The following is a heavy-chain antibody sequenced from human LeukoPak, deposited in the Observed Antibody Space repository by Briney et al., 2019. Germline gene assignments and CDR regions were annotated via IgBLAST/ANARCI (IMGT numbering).Heavy chain of an antibody. CDR2: ISSSGTTI. J-gene: IGHJ3*02. V-gene: IGHV3-11*04. CDR1: AFVFSDYY. Sequence: PGGSLRLSCAASAFVFSDYYMTWIRQAPGKGLEWVSYISSSGTTIDYADSVRGRFTISRDNAKNSLFLQMSSLRAEDTAVYYCARDGSMVVDAFDIWGQGTMVTVSS. D-gene: IGHD2-15*01. CDR3: ARDGSMVVDAFDI.